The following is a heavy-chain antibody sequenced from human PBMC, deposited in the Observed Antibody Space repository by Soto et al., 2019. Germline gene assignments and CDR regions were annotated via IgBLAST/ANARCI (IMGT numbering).Heavy chain of an antibody. J-gene: IGHJ5*02. CDR1: GGTFSSYT. Sequence: SVKVSCKASGGTFSSYTISWVRQAPGQGLEWMGRIIPILGIANYAQKFQGRVTITADKSTSTAYMELSSLRSEDTAVYYCARSLEYRSXDPWGQGPLVTVSS. CDR2: IIPILGIA. V-gene: IGHV1-69*02. CDR3: ARSLEYRSXDP. D-gene: IGHD3-16*02.